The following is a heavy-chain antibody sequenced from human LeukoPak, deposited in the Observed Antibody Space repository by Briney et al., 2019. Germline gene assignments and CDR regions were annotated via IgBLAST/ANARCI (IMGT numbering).Heavy chain of an antibody. D-gene: IGHD3-9*01. J-gene: IGHJ4*02. CDR1: GFTFSSYS. Sequence: GGSLRLSCAASGFTFSSYSMNWVRQAPGKGLEWVSAISGSGGSTYYADSVKGRFTISRDNSKNTLYLQMNSLRAEDTAVYYCAKDTRLTGYYTALDYWGQGTLVTVSS. CDR2: ISGSGGST. V-gene: IGHV3-23*01. CDR3: AKDTRLTGYYTALDY.